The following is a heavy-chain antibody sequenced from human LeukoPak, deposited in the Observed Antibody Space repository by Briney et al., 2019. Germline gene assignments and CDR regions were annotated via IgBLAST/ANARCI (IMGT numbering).Heavy chain of an antibody. CDR2: IYPGDSET. V-gene: IGHV5-51*01. CDR3: ATTSRYFDH. CDR1: GYSFTSYW. J-gene: IGHJ4*02. Sequence: GESLKISCKGSGYSFTSYWIGWVRQIPGKGLEWMGIIYPGDSETRYTPSFQGQVSISADKSMNTAYLQWSSLKASDTAIYYCATTSRYFDHWGQGTLVTVSS. D-gene: IGHD6-6*01.